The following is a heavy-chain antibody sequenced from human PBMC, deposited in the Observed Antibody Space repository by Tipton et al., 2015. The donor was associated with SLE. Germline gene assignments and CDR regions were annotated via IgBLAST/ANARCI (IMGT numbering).Heavy chain of an antibody. D-gene: IGHD2-15*01. Sequence: TLSLTCTVSGGSISSHYWSWIRQPPGKGLEWIGYIYYSGGTNYNPSLKSRVTISVDTSKNQFSLKLSSVTAADTAVYYCAREGHCSGGSCYPWFDPWGQGTLVTVSA. CDR1: GGSISSHY. CDR2: IYYSGGT. CDR3: AREGHCSGGSCYPWFDP. V-gene: IGHV4-59*11. J-gene: IGHJ5*02.